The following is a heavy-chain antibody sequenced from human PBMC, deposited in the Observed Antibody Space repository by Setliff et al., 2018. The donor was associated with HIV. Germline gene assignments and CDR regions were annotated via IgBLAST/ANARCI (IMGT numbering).Heavy chain of an antibody. V-gene: IGHV4-39*01. Sequence: SETLSLTCTVTGGSISNSSHYWDWIRQPPGKGLEWIGTINYSGNTYDNPSLKSRVTISVDTSKKQFSLKLSSVSAADTAVYYCARRWKSSQYYDFWSPRSSYFDFWGQGMLVTVSS. CDR1: GGSISNSSHY. CDR3: ARRWKSSQYYDFWSPRSSYFDF. D-gene: IGHD3-3*01. CDR2: INYSGNT. J-gene: IGHJ4*02.